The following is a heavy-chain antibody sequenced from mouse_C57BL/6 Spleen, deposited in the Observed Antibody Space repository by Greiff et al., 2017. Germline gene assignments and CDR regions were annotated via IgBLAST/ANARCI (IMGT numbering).Heavy chain of an antibody. V-gene: IGHV1-80*01. CDR3: ARRTVVALHWYFDV. Sequence: VQLQESGAELVKPGASVKISCKASGYAFSSYWMNWVKQRPGKGLEWIGQIYPGDGDTNYNGKFKGKATLTADKSSSTAYMQLSSLTSEYSAVYFCARRTVVALHWYFDVWGTGTTVTVSS. CDR2: IYPGDGDT. J-gene: IGHJ1*03. D-gene: IGHD1-1*01. CDR1: GYAFSSYW.